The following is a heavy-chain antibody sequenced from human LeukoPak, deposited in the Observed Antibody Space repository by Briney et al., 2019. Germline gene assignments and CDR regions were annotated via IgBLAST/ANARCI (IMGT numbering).Heavy chain of an antibody. D-gene: IGHD3-16*02. CDR1: GYTFTGYY. CDR3: SVYDYVWGSYRESDAFDI. CDR2: INPNSGGT. V-gene: IGHV1-2*02. Sequence: ASVKVSCKASGYTFTGYYMHWARQAPGQGLEWMGWINPNSGGTNYAQKFQGRVTMTRDTSISTAYMELSRLRSDDTAVYYCSVYDYVWGSYRESDAFDIWGQGTMVTVSS. J-gene: IGHJ3*02.